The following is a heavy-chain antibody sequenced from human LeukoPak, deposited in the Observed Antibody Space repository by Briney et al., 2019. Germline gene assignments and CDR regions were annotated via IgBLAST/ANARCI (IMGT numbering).Heavy chain of an antibody. CDR3: ARGGGAFDF. Sequence: PGGSLRLSCAASEFTFSTYSMNWLRQAPGKGLELVSFISSSSTYIYYADSLKGRFTISRDNAKNSLYLQMNSLRAEDTAVYYCARGGGAFDFWGQGTMVTVSS. J-gene: IGHJ3*01. D-gene: IGHD3-16*01. V-gene: IGHV3-21*01. CDR1: EFTFSTYS. CDR2: ISSSSTYI.